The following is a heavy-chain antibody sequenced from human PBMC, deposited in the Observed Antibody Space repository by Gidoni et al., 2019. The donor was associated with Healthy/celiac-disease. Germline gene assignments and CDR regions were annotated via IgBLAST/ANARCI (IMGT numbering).Heavy chain of an antibody. CDR1: GFTFSSYD. D-gene: IGHD6-19*01. J-gene: IGHJ5*02. CDR3: ARGNGAGWYSNWFDP. V-gene: IGHV3-13*01. Sequence: EVQLVESGGGLVQPGGSLRLSCAASGFTFSSYDMHWVRHATGKGLEWVSTIGTAGDTYYPGSVKCRFTISRENAKNSLYLQMNSLRAGDTAVYYCARGNGAGWYSNWFDPWGQGTLVTVSS. CDR2: IGTAGDT.